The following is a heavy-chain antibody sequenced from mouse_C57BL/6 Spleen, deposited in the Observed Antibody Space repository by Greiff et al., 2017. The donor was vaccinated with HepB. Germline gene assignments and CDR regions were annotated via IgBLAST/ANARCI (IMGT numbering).Heavy chain of an antibody. CDR1: GYAFSSSW. Sequence: VQRVESGPELVKPGASVKISCKASGYAFSSSWMNWVKQRPGKGLEWIGRIYPGDGDTNYNGKFKGKATLTADKSSSTAYMQLSSLTSEDSAVYFCATATVVAYYFDYWGQGTTLTVSS. J-gene: IGHJ2*01. CDR3: ATATVVAYYFDY. D-gene: IGHD1-1*01. V-gene: IGHV1-82*01. CDR2: IYPGDGDT.